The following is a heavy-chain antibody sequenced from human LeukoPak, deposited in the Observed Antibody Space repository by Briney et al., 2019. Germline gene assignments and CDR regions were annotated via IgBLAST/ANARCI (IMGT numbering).Heavy chain of an antibody. Sequence: GESLKISCKGSGYSFTSYWIGWVRQMPGKGLEWMGIIYPGDSDTRDSPSFQGQGTISADKSISTAYLQWSSLKASDAAMYYCARHRDSGYGRWRYYYYYMDVWGKGTTVTVSS. D-gene: IGHD5-12*01. V-gene: IGHV5-51*01. CDR1: GYSFTSYW. J-gene: IGHJ6*03. CDR2: IYPGDSDT. CDR3: ARHRDSGYGRWRYYYYYMDV.